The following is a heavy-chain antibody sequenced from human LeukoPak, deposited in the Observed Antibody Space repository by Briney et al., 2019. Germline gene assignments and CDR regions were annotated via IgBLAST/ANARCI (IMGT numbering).Heavy chain of an antibody. CDR2: IKQDGREK. V-gene: IGHV3-7*03. CDR3: ARSNQGYSSSWYLILFDY. D-gene: IGHD6-13*01. Sequence: LPGGSLRLSCEASGFTFSNYWMSSVRQAPGKGLGWVANIKQDGREKNYVDSVKGRFTISRDNAKNSLYLQMSSLRAEDTAVYYCARSNQGYSSSWYLILFDYWGQGTLVTVSS. CDR1: GFTFSNYW. J-gene: IGHJ4*02.